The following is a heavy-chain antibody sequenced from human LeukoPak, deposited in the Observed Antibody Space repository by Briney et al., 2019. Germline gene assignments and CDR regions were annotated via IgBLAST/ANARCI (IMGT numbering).Heavy chain of an antibody. J-gene: IGHJ4*02. CDR3: ARHSGSGWQALGY. D-gene: IGHD6-19*01. CDR1: GYTFSNYG. CDR2: TSYNGNT. V-gene: IGHV1-18*04. Sequence: ASVTVSCKASGYTFSNYGISWVRQAPGLGLEWMGWTSYNGNTNYAQKFQDRGTMTTDTSTTTAYMELRSLESDDTAVYYWARHSGSGWQALGYWGQGTLVTVSS.